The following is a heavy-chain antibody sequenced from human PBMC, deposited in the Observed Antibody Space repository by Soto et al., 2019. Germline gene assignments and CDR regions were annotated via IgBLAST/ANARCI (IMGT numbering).Heavy chain of an antibody. Sequence: QVQLVESGGGVVQPGRSLRLSFAASGFTFSSYGMHWVRQAPGKGLEWVAVIWYDGSNKYYADSVKGRFTISRDNFKNTLYRKTNSMRAEDTAVYYCARDGYCSGGSCYSVPVFDYWGQGTLVTVSS. CDR2: IWYDGSNK. V-gene: IGHV3-33*01. CDR1: GFTFSSYG. CDR3: ARDGYCSGGSCYSVPVFDY. D-gene: IGHD2-15*01. J-gene: IGHJ4*02.